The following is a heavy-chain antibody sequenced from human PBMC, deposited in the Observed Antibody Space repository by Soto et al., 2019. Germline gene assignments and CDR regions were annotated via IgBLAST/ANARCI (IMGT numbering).Heavy chain of an antibody. CDR3: ARVQLYYYDSSGPSFDY. Sequence: QVQLVQSGAEVKKPGSSVKVSCKASGGTFSSYAISWVRQAPGQGLEWMGGIIPIFGTANYAQKFQGRVTITADKSTSTAYMELSSLRSEDTAVYYCARVQLYYYDSSGPSFDYWGQGTLVTVSS. CDR1: GGTFSSYA. D-gene: IGHD3-22*01. CDR2: IIPIFGTA. V-gene: IGHV1-69*06. J-gene: IGHJ4*02.